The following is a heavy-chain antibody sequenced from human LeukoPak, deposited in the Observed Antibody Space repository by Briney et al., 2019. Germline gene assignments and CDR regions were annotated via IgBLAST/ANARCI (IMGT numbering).Heavy chain of an antibody. D-gene: IGHD3-22*01. CDR1: GGSISSGGYY. CDR3: ARVRAWWLSRNWFDP. Sequence: PSETLSLTCTVSGGSISSGGYYWSWIRQHPGKGLEWIGYIYYSGSTYYNPSLKSRVTISVDTSKNQFSLKLSSVTAADTAVYYCARVRAWWLSRNWFDPWGQGTLVTVSS. J-gene: IGHJ5*02. V-gene: IGHV4-31*03. CDR2: IYYSGST.